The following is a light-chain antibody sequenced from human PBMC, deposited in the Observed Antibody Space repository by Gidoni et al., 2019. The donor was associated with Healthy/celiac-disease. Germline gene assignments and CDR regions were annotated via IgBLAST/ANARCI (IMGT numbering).Light chain of an antibody. CDR3: QSYDSSNQV. V-gene: IGLV6-57*03. Sequence: NFMLTQPHSVSESPGKTVTISCTRSSARIASNSVQWYQQRPGSAPTTVIYEDNQRPSGVPDRFSGSIDSSSNSASLTISGLKTEDEADYYCQSYDSSNQVFGGGTKLTVL. CDR1: SARIASNS. CDR2: EDN. J-gene: IGLJ3*02.